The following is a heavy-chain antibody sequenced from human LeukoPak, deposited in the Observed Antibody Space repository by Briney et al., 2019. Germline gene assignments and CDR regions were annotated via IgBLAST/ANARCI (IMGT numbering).Heavy chain of an antibody. D-gene: IGHD6-19*01. CDR3: ARGGHSSGWYKTHFEY. Sequence: ASVKVSCKASGYTFTSYAMNWVRQAPGQGLEWMGWINTNTGNPTYAQGFTGRFVFSLDTSVSTAYLQISSLKAEDTAVYYCARGGHSSGWYKTHFEYWGQGTLVTVSS. V-gene: IGHV7-4-1*02. CDR2: INTNTGNP. CDR1: GYTFTSYA. J-gene: IGHJ4*02.